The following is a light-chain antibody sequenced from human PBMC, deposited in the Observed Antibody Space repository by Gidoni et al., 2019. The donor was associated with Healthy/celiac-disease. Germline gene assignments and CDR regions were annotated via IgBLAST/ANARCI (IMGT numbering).Light chain of an antibody. CDR1: QRISSW. CDR2: KAS. J-gene: IGKJ1*01. V-gene: IGKV1-5*03. Sequence: DIRMTQSPSTLSPSVVDRVTITCRASQRISSWLAWYQQKPGKAPKLLIYKASSLESGVPSRFSGSGSGTEFTLTISSLQPDDFATYYCQQYNSYWTFXXXTKVEIK. CDR3: QQYNSYWT.